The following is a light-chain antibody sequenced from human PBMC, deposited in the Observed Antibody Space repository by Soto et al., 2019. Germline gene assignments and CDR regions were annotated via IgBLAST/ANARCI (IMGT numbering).Light chain of an antibody. CDR2: GAS. Sequence: EIVLTQSPGTLSLSPGERATLSCRANQSVSSSYLAWYQQKPGQAPRLLIYGASSRATGIPDRFSGSGSGTDFSLTISRLEPEDFAVYYCQQYGSSLGITFGQGTRLEIK. CDR1: QSVSSSY. J-gene: IGKJ5*01. CDR3: QQYGSSLGIT. V-gene: IGKV3-20*01.